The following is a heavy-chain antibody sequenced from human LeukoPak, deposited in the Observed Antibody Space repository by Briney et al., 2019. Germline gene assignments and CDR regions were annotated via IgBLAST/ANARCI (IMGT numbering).Heavy chain of an antibody. D-gene: IGHD2-15*01. CDR2: IYPGDSDT. J-gene: IGHJ4*02. CDR1: GYSFTSYW. V-gene: IGHV5-51*01. Sequence: GESLKISCKGSGYSFTSYWIGWVRQMPGKGLEWMGIIYPGDSDTRYSPSFQGQVTISADKSISTAYLQWSSLKASDTAMYYCARQEGYCSGGSCSGPFDYWGQGTPVTVSS. CDR3: ARQEGYCSGGSCSGPFDY.